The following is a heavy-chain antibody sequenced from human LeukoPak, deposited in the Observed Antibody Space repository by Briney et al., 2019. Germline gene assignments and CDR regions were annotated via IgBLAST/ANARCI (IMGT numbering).Heavy chain of an antibody. J-gene: IGHJ4*02. D-gene: IGHD4-23*01. CDR3: ARGTVVTDFDY. V-gene: IGHV4-4*07. CDR1: GDSVSDFS. Sequence: SETLSLTCTVSGDSVSDFSWNWIRQTAGKGLEWIGQIYSSGDTDYNPSLKSRVTISVDTSKNQSSLKLSSVTAADTAVYYCARGTVVTDFDYWGQGTLVTVSS. CDR2: IYSSGDT.